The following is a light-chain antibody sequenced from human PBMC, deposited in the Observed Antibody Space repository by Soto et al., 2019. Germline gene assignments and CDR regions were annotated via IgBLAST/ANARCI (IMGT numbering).Light chain of an antibody. CDR1: QGLVHRNGNTY. CDR2: EIS. Sequence: DIVMTQTPLSSPVTLGQQASISCRSSQGLVHRNGNTYLSWLQQRPGQPPRLLISEISKRFSGVPDRCSGSGAGTDFTQQISRVEAEEVGDYYCMQGTESPYTFGQGTKLEIK. J-gene: IGKJ2*01. V-gene: IGKV2-24*01. CDR3: MQGTESPYT.